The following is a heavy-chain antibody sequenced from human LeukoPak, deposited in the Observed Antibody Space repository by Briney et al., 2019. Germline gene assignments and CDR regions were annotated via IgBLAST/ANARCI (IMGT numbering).Heavy chain of an antibody. CDR3: ARVFNRWERTGCFDY. CDR2: ISGSGGST. CDR1: GFTFSSYA. V-gene: IGHV3-23*01. J-gene: IGHJ4*02. Sequence: GGSLRLSCAASGFTFSSYAMSWVRQAPGEGLEWVSAISGSGGSTYYADSVKGRFTISRDNSKNTLYLQMNSLRAEDTAVYYCARVFNRWERTGCFDYWGQGTLVTVSS. D-gene: IGHD1-26*01.